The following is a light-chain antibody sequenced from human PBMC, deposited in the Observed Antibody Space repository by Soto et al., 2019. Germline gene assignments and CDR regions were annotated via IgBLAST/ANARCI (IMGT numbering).Light chain of an antibody. CDR2: YDD. CDR3: AAWDDSLNGYV. CDR1: SSNIGNNA. Sequence: QSALTQPPSVSEAPRQRVTISCSGSSSNIGNNAVNWYQQLPGKAPKLLIYYDDLLPSGVSDRSSGSKSGTSASLAISGLQSEDEADYYCAAWDDSLNGYVFGTGTRSPS. V-gene: IGLV1-36*01. J-gene: IGLJ1*01.